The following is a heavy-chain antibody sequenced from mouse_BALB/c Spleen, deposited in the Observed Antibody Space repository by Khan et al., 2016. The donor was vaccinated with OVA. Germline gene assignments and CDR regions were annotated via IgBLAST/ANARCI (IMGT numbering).Heavy chain of an antibody. CDR3: ARNYDYDEGLAY. Sequence: VQLKQSGPGLVQPSQSLSITCTVSGFSLTSYGVHWVRQFPGKGLEWLGVLRSEGSSDDNAAFRPRVNISKDNSKSQAFFKMNSLQANDTAIYYGARNYDYDEGLAYWGQGTLVTVSA. D-gene: IGHD2-4*01. CDR2: LRSEGSS. V-gene: IGHV2-2*02. J-gene: IGHJ3*01. CDR1: GFSLTSYG.